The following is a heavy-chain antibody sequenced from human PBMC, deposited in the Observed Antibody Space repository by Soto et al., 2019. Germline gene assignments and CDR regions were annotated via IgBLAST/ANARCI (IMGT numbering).Heavy chain of an antibody. J-gene: IGHJ6*02. CDR2: IIPIFGTA. CDR3: ARDNIVVVPAAILYYYYGMDV. CDR1: GGTFSSYA. D-gene: IGHD2-2*01. V-gene: IGHV1-69*06. Sequence: ASVKVSCKASGGTFSSYAISWVRQAPGQGLEWMGGIIPIFGTANYAQKFQGRVTITADKSTSTAYMELSSLRSEDTAVYYCARDNIVVVPAAILYYYYGMDVWGQGTTVTVS.